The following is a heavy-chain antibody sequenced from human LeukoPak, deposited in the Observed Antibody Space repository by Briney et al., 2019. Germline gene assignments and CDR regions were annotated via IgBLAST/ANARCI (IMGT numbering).Heavy chain of an antibody. CDR1: GFIFSDHY. D-gene: IGHD1-26*01. CDR2: SRDKANGYTT. V-gene: IGHV3-72*01. Sequence: GGSLRLSCAASGFIFSDHYMDWVRQAPGKGLEWVGRSRDKANGYTTEYAASVKGRFTISRDDSKNSLYLQLNSLRAEDTAVYYCATASGTYTSTYWGQGTLVTVSS. CDR3: ATASGTYTSTY. J-gene: IGHJ4*02.